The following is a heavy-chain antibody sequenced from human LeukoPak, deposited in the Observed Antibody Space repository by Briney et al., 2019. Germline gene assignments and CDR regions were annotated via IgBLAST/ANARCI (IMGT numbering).Heavy chain of an antibody. J-gene: IGHJ4*02. V-gene: IGHV4-34*01. CDR3: ASGQQLGAFDY. CDR2: INHSGST. Sequence: LETLSLTCAVYGGSFSGYYWSWIRQPPGKGLEWIGEINHSGSTNYNPSLKSRVTISVDTSKNQFSLKLSSVTAADTAVYYCASGQQLGAFDYWGQGTLVTVSS. D-gene: IGHD6-13*01. CDR1: GGSFSGYY.